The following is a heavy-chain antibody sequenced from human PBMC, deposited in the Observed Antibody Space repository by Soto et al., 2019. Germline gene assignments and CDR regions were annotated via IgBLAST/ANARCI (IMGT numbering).Heavy chain of an antibody. D-gene: IGHD3-16*01. V-gene: IGHV4-31*03. CDR2: IYHSGST. J-gene: IGHJ4*02. Sequence: QVQLQESGPGLVKPSQTLSLTCTVSGGSISSGGYYWSWIRQHPGKGLEWIGYIYHSGSTYYNPSLKSRITISVDTSKNQFSLKLSSVTAADTAVYYCARGGDYGGIPGYWGQGTLVTVSS. CDR3: ARGGDYGGIPGY. CDR1: GGSISSGGYY.